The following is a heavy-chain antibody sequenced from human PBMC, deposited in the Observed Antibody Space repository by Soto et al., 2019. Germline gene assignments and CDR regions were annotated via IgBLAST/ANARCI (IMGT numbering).Heavy chain of an antibody. Sequence: SETLSLTCTVSGGSISSGDYYWSWIRQPPGKGLEWIGYIYYSGSTYYNPSLKSRVTISVDTSKNQFSLKLSSVTAADTAVYYCARFSIVVVPAVNWLVRGATDYWGQGTLVTVSS. CDR2: IYYSGST. D-gene: IGHD2-2*01. CDR1: GGSISSGDYY. J-gene: IGHJ4*02. CDR3: ARFSIVVVPAVNWLVRGATDY. V-gene: IGHV4-30-4*01.